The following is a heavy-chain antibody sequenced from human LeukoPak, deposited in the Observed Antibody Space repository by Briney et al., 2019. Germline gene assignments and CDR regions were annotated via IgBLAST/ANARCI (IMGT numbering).Heavy chain of an antibody. CDR1: GGTFSSYA. V-gene: IGHV1-69*04. Sequence: SVKVSCKASGGTFSSYAISWVRQAPGQGLEWMGRIIPILGIANYAQKFQGRVTITADKSTSTAYMELSSLRSEDTAVYYCARGRYYYDSSGYYPFDYWGQGTLVTVSS. CDR2: IIPILGIA. CDR3: ARGRYYYDSSGYYPFDY. J-gene: IGHJ4*02. D-gene: IGHD3-22*01.